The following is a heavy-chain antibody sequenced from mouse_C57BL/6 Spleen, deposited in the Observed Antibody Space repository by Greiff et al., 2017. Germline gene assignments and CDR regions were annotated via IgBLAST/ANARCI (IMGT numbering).Heavy chain of an antibody. D-gene: IGHD2-5*01. CDR3: ARDSYSNYVDFDY. J-gene: IGHJ2*01. CDR2: ISYDGSN. CDR1: GYSITSGYY. Sequence: EVQLQQSGPGLVKPSQSLSLTCSVTGYSITSGYYWNWIRQFPGNKLEWMGYISYDGSNNYNPSLKNRISITLDTSKNQFFLKLNSVTTEDTATYYCARDSYSNYVDFDYWGQGTTLTVAS. V-gene: IGHV3-6*01.